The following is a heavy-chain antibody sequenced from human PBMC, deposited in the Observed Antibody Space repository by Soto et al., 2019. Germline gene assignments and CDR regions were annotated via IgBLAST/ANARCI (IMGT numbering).Heavy chain of an antibody. CDR2: IYHSGST. CDR1: SGSISSSNW. J-gene: IGHJ6*03. V-gene: IGHV4-4*02. D-gene: IGHD2-2*01. CDR3: ARLVVVPAAITSYYMDV. Sequence: QVQLQESGPGLVKPSGTLSLTCAVSSGSISSSNWWSWVRQPPGKGLEWIGEIYHSGSTNYNPSLKSRVTISVDKSKNQFYLKLSSVTAADTAVYYCARLVVVPAAITSYYMDVWGKGTTVTVSS.